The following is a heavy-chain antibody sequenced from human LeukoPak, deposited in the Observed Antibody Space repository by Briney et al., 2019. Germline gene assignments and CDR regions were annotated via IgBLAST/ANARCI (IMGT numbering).Heavy chain of an antibody. V-gene: IGHV1-69*05. CDR1: GGTFSSYA. CDR3: ARSVVFGVVIGPSYYFDY. Sequence: SVKVSCRASGGTFSSYAISWVRQAPGQGLEWMGGIIPIFGTANYAQKFQGRVTITTDESTSTAYMELSSLRSEDTAVYYCARSVVFGVVIGPSYYFDYWGQGTLVTVSS. CDR2: IIPIFGTA. J-gene: IGHJ4*02. D-gene: IGHD3-3*01.